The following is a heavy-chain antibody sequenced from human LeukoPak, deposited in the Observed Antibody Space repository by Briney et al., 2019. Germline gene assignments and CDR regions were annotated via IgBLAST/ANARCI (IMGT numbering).Heavy chain of an antibody. J-gene: IGHJ4*02. Sequence: GGSLRLSCTASGFSFSSYSMNWVRQAPGKGLEWVAYIAYTNTIHYADSVRGRFAISRDNAKNSLYLQFNSLSAEDTAVYYCARDPHSLDYWGQGTRVTVSS. CDR2: IAYTNTI. CDR1: GFSFSSYS. V-gene: IGHV3-48*01. CDR3: ARDPHSLDY.